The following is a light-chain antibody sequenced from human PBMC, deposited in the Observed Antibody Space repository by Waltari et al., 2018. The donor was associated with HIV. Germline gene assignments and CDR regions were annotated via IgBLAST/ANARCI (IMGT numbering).Light chain of an antibody. Sequence: EIVMTQSPATLSLSPGESATLSCRASQTINTNLAWYQQKPGQAPRLLIYGASTTATGIPARFSGSGSGTDFTLTISSLQSEDFAVYYCQQYSNWLRWTFGQGTKVEF. CDR3: QQYSNWLRWT. CDR1: QTINTN. J-gene: IGKJ1*01. V-gene: IGKV3-15*01. CDR2: GAS.